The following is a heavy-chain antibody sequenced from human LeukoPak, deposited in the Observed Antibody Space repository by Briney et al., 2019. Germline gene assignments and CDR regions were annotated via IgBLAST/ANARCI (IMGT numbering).Heavy chain of an antibody. D-gene: IGHD1-26*01. CDR1: GGSISSYY. V-gene: IGHV4-59*01. CDR3: TLWELLSGCFDY. Sequence: SETLSLTCTASGGSISSYYWSWIRQPPGKGLEWIGCIYYSGSTNYNPSLKSRVTISVDTSKHQFSLKLSSVTAADTAVYYCTLWELLSGCFDYWGQGTLVTVSS. CDR2: IYYSGST. J-gene: IGHJ4*02.